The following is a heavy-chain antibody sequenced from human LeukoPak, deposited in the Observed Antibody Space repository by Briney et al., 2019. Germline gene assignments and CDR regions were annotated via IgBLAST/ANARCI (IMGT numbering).Heavy chain of an antibody. CDR2: ISASGDRA. CDR1: GFTFSSSA. D-gene: IGHD2-2*01. Sequence: PGGSLRLSCAVSGFTFSSSAMTWARQTPRKGLEWVSSISASGDRAYSADSVKGRFTISRDNSKSTLYLQMNSLRPEDTALYYCAKPWAPAANPRSYFFHMDVWGKGTTVTVSS. V-gene: IGHV3-23*01. CDR3: AKPWAPAANPRSYFFHMDV. J-gene: IGHJ6*03.